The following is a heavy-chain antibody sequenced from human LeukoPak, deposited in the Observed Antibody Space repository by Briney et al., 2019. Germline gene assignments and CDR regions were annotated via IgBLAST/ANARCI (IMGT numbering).Heavy chain of an antibody. CDR1: GFTFSNAW. V-gene: IGHV3-15*01. CDR3: ATGYSNSL. Sequence: PGGSLRLSCAASGFTFSNAWMSWVRQAPGKGLEWIGRIKTKTDGGTTDYAAPLKGGFTISRDDSKSTVYLQMNSLKTEDTAVYYCATGYSNSLWGQGTLVTVSS. J-gene: IGHJ4*02. CDR2: IKTKTDGGTT. D-gene: IGHD6-13*01.